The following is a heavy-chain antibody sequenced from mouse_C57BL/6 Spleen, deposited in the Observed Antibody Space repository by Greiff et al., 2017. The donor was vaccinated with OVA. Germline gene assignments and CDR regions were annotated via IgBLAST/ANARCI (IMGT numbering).Heavy chain of an antibody. CDR3: ARTHSNWYFDV. V-gene: IGHV5-12*01. J-gene: IGHJ1*03. CDR1: GFTFSDYY. Sequence: EVQVVESGGGLVQPGGSLKLSCAASGFTFSDYYMYWVRQTPEKRLEWVAYISNGGGNTYYPDTVKGRYTISRDNAKNTLYLQMSRLKSEDTAMYYCARTHSNWYFDVWGTGTTVTVSS. D-gene: IGHD2-5*01. CDR2: ISNGGGNT.